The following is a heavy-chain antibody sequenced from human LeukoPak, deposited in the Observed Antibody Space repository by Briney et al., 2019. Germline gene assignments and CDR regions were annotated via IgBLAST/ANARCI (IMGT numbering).Heavy chain of an antibody. CDR3: AKGPHRDY. Sequence: GGSLRLSCAASGFTFSSYAMHWVRQAPGKGLEWVSSLNGRGDSPYYADSVKGRFTISRDNSKNTLYLQMHSLRVEDTAVYYCAKGPHRDYWGQGTLLTVSS. CDR1: GFTFSSYA. J-gene: IGHJ4*02. V-gene: IGHV3-23*01. CDR2: LNGRGDSP.